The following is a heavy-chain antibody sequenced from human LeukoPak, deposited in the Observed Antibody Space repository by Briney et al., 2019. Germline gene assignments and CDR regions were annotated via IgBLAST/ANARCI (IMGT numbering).Heavy chain of an antibody. Sequence: GGSLRLSCAASGFTFSRFWMNWVRQAPGRGLEWVANIDQSGGRNNYVDSVKGRFTISRDNAKNSLFLEMSSLRADDTAVYYCATGGGYNHGDFDYWGQGTLVTVSS. V-gene: IGHV3-7*05. CDR1: GFTFSRFW. D-gene: IGHD5-24*01. CDR2: IDQSGGRN. J-gene: IGHJ4*02. CDR3: ATGGGYNHGDFDY.